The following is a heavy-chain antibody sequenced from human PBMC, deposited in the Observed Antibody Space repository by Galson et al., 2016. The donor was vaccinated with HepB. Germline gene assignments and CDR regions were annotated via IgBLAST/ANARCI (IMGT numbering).Heavy chain of an antibody. J-gene: IGHJ4*02. CDR3: AKERLVRRIFDH. V-gene: IGHV3-9*01. CDR2: ITWNSGAI. Sequence: SLRLSCAASGFTFGDYAMHWVRQAPGKGLEWVSGITWNSGAIAYADSVKGRFTISRDNSNNTLYLQMNGLRAEDTAVYYCAKERLVRRIFDHWGQGTLLTVSS. D-gene: IGHD1-1*01. CDR1: GFTFGDYA.